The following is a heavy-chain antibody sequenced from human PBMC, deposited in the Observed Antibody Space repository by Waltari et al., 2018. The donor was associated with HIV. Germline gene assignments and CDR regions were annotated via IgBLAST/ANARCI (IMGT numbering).Heavy chain of an antibody. CDR2: IYYSGSP. V-gene: IGHV4-39*07. D-gene: IGHD2-15*01. Sequence: QLQLQESGPGLVKPSETLSLTCTVSGGSISSSSYYWGWIRQPPGKGLEWIGSIYYSGSPYYNPSLKSRVTISVDTSKNQFSLELSSVTAADTAVYYCARERYCSGGSCPFDYWGQGTLVTVSS. CDR1: GGSISSSSYY. CDR3: ARERYCSGGSCPFDY. J-gene: IGHJ4*02.